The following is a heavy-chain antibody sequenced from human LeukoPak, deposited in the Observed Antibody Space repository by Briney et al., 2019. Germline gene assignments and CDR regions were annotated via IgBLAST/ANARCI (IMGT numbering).Heavy chain of an antibody. J-gene: IGHJ3*02. V-gene: IGHV1-18*01. CDR1: GYTFTSYG. D-gene: IGHD1-1*01. CDR3: AREKGQLERWDAFDI. CDR2: ISAYNGNT. Sequence: GASVKVSCKASGYTFTSYGISWVRQAPGQGLEWMGWISAYNGNTNYAQKLQGRVTMTTDTSTSTAYMELRSLRSDDTAVYYCAREKGQLERWDAFDIWGQGTMVTVSS.